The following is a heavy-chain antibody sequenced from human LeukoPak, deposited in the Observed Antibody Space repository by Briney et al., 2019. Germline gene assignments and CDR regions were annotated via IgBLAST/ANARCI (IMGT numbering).Heavy chain of an antibody. CDR1: GGSFSGYY. CDR3: ARVLALAGINFDY. J-gene: IGHJ4*02. V-gene: IGHV4-34*01. Sequence: SETLSLTCAVYGGSFSGYYWSWIRQPPGKGLEWIGEINHSGSTNYNPSLKSRVTISVDTSKNQFSLKLSSVTAADTAVYYCARVLALAGINFDYWGQGTLVTVSS. D-gene: IGHD6-19*01. CDR2: INHSGST.